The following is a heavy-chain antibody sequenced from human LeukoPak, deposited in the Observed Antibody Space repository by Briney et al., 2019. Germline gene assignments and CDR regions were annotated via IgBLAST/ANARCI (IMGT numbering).Heavy chain of an antibody. V-gene: IGHV1-46*01. CDR3: ARDLSGGKLRYFDWLPPDY. CDR1: GYTFTGYY. CDR2: INPNAGTT. Sequence: ASVKVSCKASGYTFTGYYMHWVRQAPGQGLEWMGIINPNAGTTSYAQKFQGRVTVTRDTSTSTVYMELSSLRSGDTAVYYCARDLSGGKLRYFDWLPPDYWGQGTLVTVSS. D-gene: IGHD3-9*01. J-gene: IGHJ4*02.